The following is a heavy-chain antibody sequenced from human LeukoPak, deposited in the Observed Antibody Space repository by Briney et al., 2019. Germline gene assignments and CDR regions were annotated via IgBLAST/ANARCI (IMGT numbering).Heavy chain of an antibody. Sequence: PGGSLRLSCAASGFTFSTYVMHWVRQAPGKGLEYVSTISHNGDSTFYANSVKGRFTISRDNSKNTLYLQMGSLRPEDMAVYYCARDGTGYSSGWYWFDPWGQGTLVTVSS. D-gene: IGHD6-13*01. CDR1: GFTFSTYV. CDR3: ARDGTGYSSGWYWFDP. J-gene: IGHJ5*02. V-gene: IGHV3-64*01. CDR2: ISHNGDST.